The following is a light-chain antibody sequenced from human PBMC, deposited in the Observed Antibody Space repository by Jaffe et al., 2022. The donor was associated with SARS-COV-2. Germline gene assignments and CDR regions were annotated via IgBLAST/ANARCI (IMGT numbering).Light chain of an antibody. CDR2: AAS. Sequence: DIQMAQSPSSLSASLGDRVTITCRASQPINSYLNWYQQIPGKPPTLLIYAASRLQGGVPSRFSGGGSGTDFTLTISSLQPEDFATYYCQQSYNTLLTFGPGTKVDIK. CDR1: QPINSY. CDR3: QQSYNTLLT. V-gene: IGKV1-39*01. J-gene: IGKJ3*01.